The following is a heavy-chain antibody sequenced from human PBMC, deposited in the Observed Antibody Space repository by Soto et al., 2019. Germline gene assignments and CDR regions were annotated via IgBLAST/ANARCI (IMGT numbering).Heavy chain of an antibody. CDR3: ARETYGDYVGDFDP. CDR1: GDTISTGGYT. J-gene: IGHJ5*02. Sequence: QLQLQESGSRLVKSSETLSLTCDVSGDTISTGGYTWAWIRQPPGKALEWIGRTYHSGNSHYNPSLKTRVIISVDRSKNQFSLKVRSLTAADTALYYCARETYGDYVGDFDPWGQGIQVNFSS. V-gene: IGHV4-30-2*01. CDR2: TYHSGNS. D-gene: IGHD4-17*01.